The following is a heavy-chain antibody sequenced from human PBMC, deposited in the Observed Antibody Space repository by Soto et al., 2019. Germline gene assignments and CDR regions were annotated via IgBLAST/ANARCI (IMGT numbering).Heavy chain of an antibody. CDR1: GGSISSYY. CDR2: IHYSGST. CDR3: AGSTVNTQNY. D-gene: IGHD4-17*01. Sequence: SETLALTCTASGGSISSYYLSWFRQPPGKGPEWIGNIHYSGSTYYNPSLKSRVTITVDTSKNQFSLKLSSVTAADTAVYYCAGSTVNTQNYWGQGTLVTVSS. V-gene: IGHV4-59*12. J-gene: IGHJ4*02.